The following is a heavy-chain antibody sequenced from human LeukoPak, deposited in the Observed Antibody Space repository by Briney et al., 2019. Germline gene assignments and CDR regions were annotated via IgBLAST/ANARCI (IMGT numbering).Heavy chain of an antibody. J-gene: IGHJ6*02. CDR3: ARLSGYYYVGSYYYYGMDV. D-gene: IGHD3-22*01. CDR1: GGSISSYY. CDR2: IYYSGST. Sequence: SETLSLTCTVSGGSISSYYWSWIRQPPGKGLEWIGYIYYSGSTNYNPSLKSRVTISVDTSKNQFSLKLSSVTAADTAVYYCARLSGYYYVGSYYYYGMDVWGQGTTVTVSS. V-gene: IGHV4-59*01.